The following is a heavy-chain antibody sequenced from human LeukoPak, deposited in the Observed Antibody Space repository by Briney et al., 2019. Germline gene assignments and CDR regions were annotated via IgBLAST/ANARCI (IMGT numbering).Heavy chain of an antibody. V-gene: IGHV3-74*01. J-gene: IGHJ5*02. D-gene: IGHD3-10*01. CDR2: FNSDGSTT. CDR1: GFTLNGYW. Sequence: GGSLRLSCAAPGFTLNGYWMHWVRQAPGKGLVWVSRFNSDGSTTSYADSVKGRFTISRDNSKNTLYLQMNSLRAEDTAVYFCARVATGSYDWFDPWGQGTLVTVSS. CDR3: ARVATGSYDWFDP.